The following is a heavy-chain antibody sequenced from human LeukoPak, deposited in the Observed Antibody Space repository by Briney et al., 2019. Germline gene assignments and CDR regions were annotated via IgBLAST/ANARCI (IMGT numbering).Heavy chain of an antibody. CDR3: ARRGSSGWYSDY. CDR1: GYTFTSYH. CDR2: INPSGGST. V-gene: IGHV1-46*01. Sequence: ASVKVSCKASGYTFTSYHMHWVRQAPGHGLEWMGIINPSGGSTSYAQKFQGRVTMTRDMSTSTVYMELSSLRSEDTAVCYCARRGSSGWYSDYWGQGTLVTVSS. D-gene: IGHD6-19*01. J-gene: IGHJ4*02.